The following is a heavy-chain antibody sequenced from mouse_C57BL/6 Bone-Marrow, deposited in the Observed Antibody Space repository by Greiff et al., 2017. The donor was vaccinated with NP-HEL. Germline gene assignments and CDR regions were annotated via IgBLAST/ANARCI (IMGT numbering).Heavy chain of an antibody. J-gene: IGHJ1*03. CDR1: GFTFSDFY. Sequence: EVMLVESGGGLVQSGRSLRLSCATSGFTFSDFYMEWVRQAPGKGLEWIAASRNKANDYTTEYSASVKGRFIVSRDTSQSILYLQMNALRAEDTAIYYCARDAWGWLLRILSYWYFDVWGTGTTVTVSS. D-gene: IGHD2-3*01. V-gene: IGHV7-1*01. CDR3: ARDAWGWLLRILSYWYFDV. CDR2: SRNKANDYTT.